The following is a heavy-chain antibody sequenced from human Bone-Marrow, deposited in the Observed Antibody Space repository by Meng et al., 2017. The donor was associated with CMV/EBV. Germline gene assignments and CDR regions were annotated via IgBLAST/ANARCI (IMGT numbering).Heavy chain of an antibody. CDR2: IIPIFGTT. J-gene: IGHJ4*02. CDR3: AGRLGWGVFDY. Sequence: CEAGLKRRGSWVTFRSSAFRATFSTVASGGGRQAPGQGLGWVEGIIPIFGTTNYEKMSKGRDTITSDESTGTAKMELSSLSSEDTAVYCCAGRLGWGVFDYWGQGTLVTVSS. CDR1: RATFSTVA. D-gene: IGHD2-21*01. V-gene: IGHV1-69*05.